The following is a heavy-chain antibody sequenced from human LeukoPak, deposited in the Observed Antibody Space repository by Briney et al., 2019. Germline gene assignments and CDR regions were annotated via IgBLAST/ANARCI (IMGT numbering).Heavy chain of an antibody. J-gene: IGHJ4*02. V-gene: IGHV4-39*07. D-gene: IGHD5-18*01. CDR1: GGSISSSSYY. Sequence: SETLSLTCTVSGGSISSSSYYWGWIRQPPGKGLEWIGSMFNSDSTYYNPSLKSRVTISIDTSKNQFSLRLSSVTAADTAVYYCARVTGDSNGYKSPSLDYWGQGTLVTVSS. CDR2: MFNSDST. CDR3: ARVTGDSNGYKSPSLDY.